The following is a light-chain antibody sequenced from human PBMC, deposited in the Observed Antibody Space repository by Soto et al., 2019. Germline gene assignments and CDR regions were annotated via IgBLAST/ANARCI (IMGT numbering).Light chain of an antibody. V-gene: IGKV3-15*01. J-gene: IGKJ4*01. CDR2: GAS. CDR3: QQYNNWPLT. CDR1: QSVNNN. Sequence: EILMTQSPATLSVSPGERATLSCRASQSVNNNLAWYQQKPGQAPRLLIYGASARATGIPARFSGSGSGTEFTLTISSMQSEDFAVYYCQQYNNWPLTFGGGTKVEIK.